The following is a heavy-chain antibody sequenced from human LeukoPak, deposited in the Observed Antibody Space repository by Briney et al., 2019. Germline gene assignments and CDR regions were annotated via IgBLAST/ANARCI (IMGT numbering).Heavy chain of an antibody. J-gene: IGHJ4*02. CDR3: ARYCSSTSCSSSYYFDY. CDR1: GGSISSGGYS. D-gene: IGHD2-2*01. Sequence: SETLPLTCAVSGGSISSGGYSWSWIRQPPGKGLEWIGYIYHSGSTYYNPSLKSRVTISVDRSKNQFSLKLSSVTAADTAVYYCARYCSSTSCSSSYYFDYWGQGTLVTVSS. V-gene: IGHV4-30-2*01. CDR2: IYHSGST.